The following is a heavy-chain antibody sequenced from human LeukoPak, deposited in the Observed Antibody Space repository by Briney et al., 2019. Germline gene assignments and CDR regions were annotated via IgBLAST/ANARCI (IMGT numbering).Heavy chain of an antibody. CDR3: AKSVYHSGNY. CDR1: GFTISTYG. CDR2: ISGGTT. Sequence: GGPLRLSCAASGFTISTYGMSWVRQAPGKGLEWVSSISGGTTYYADSVKGRFTISRDNSKNTVSLQMSSLRAEDTAVYYCAKSVYHSGNYWGQGTLVTVSS. J-gene: IGHJ4*02. D-gene: IGHD3-10*01. V-gene: IGHV3-23*01.